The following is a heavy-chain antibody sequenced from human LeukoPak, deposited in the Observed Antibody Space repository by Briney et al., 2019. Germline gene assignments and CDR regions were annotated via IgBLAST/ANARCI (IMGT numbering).Heavy chain of an antibody. D-gene: IGHD6-19*01. Sequence: GGSLRLSCAASGFTVSSDYMSWVRQAPGKGLEWVSTVSVIGTTTYYADSVKGRFTISRDNSKNTLFLQMSSLRAEDTAVYYCAKASAPGTSGWSKGYFDYWGQGTLVTVSS. CDR3: AKASAPGTSGWSKGYFDY. CDR2: VSVIGTTT. V-gene: IGHV3-23*01. CDR1: GFTVSSDY. J-gene: IGHJ4*02.